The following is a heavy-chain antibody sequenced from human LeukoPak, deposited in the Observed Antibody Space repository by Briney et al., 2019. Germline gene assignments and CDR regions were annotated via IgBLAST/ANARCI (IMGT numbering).Heavy chain of an antibody. CDR2: INPSGGST. CDR3: ARDRPDSSGWYSPGDY. D-gene: IGHD6-19*01. J-gene: IGHJ4*02. Sequence: ASVKVSCKASGYTFTSYYMHWVRQAPGQGLEWMAIINPSGGSTSYAQKFQGRVTMTRDMSTSTVYMELSSLRSEDTAVYYCARDRPDSSGWYSPGDYWGQGTLVTVSS. CDR1: GYTFTSYY. V-gene: IGHV1-46*01.